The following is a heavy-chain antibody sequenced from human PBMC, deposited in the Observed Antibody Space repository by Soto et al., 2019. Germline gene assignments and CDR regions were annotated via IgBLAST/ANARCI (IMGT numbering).Heavy chain of an antibody. CDR1: GYTFTSYY. D-gene: IGHD2-21*02. J-gene: IGHJ6*02. CDR3: TRVATVTAGGMDV. CDR2: INPSGGST. V-gene: IGHV1-46*01. Sequence: QVQLVQSGAEVKKLGASVKVSCKASGYTFTSYYMHCVRQAPGQGLEWMAIINPSGGSTCYAQKSRRSITMSRDAYPNPVYMALSSLRSEDTAEYYWTRVATVTAGGMDVWGQGPTVTVSS.